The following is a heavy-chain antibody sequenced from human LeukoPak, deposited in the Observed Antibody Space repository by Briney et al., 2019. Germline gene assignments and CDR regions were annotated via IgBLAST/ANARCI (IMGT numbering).Heavy chain of an antibody. D-gene: IGHD3-9*01. J-gene: IGHJ4*02. Sequence: GASVKVSCKASGYTFPNFGITWVRHAPGQGLEWMGWISPNSGNTKSAQKFQGRVTMTTDTSTSTAYMELRSLRSDDTAVYYCARVLYYDILTGYYSPLVDYWGQGTLVTVSS. CDR2: ISPNSGNT. V-gene: IGHV1-18*01. CDR3: ARVLYYDILTGYYSPLVDY. CDR1: GYTFPNFG.